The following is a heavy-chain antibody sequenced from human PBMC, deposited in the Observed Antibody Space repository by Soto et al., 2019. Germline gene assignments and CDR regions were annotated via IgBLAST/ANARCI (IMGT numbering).Heavy chain of an antibody. CDR1: GGTFSSYA. CDR2: IIPIFGTA. D-gene: IGHD3-22*01. V-gene: IGHV1-69*06. J-gene: IGHJ6*02. CDR3: ARVIYYYDSSHDYYYGMDV. Sequence: SVKVSCKASGGTFSSYAISWVRQAPGQGLEWMGGIIPIFGTANYAQKFQGRVTITADKSTSTAYMELSSLRSEDTAVYYCARVIYYYDSSHDYYYGMDVWGQGTTVTVSS.